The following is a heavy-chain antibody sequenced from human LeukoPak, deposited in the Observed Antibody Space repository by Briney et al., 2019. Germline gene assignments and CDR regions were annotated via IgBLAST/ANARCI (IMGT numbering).Heavy chain of an antibody. D-gene: IGHD2-2*01. Sequence: GGSLRLSCAASGFTFDDYAMPWVRQAPGKGLEWVSGISWNSGSIGYADSVKGRFTISRDNAKNSLYLQMNSLRAEDTALYYCAKDVLTSSSSFFDYWGQGTLVTVSS. CDR2: ISWNSGSI. J-gene: IGHJ4*02. V-gene: IGHV3-9*01. CDR3: AKDVLTSSSSFFDY. CDR1: GFTFDDYA.